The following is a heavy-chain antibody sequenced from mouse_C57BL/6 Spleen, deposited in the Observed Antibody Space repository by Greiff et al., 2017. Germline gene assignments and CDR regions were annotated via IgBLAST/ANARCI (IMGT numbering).Heavy chain of an antibody. V-gene: IGHV5-4*01. CDR2: ISDGGSYT. J-gene: IGHJ1*03. Sequence: EVHLVESGGGLVKPGGSLKLSCAASGFTFSSYAMSWVRQTTEKRLEWVATISDGGSYTYYPDNVKGRFTITRDNAKNNLYLQMRHLKSEDTARYDCARGEGVAGGWYCDVWGTGTTVTVSS. CDR3: ARGEGVAGGWYCDV. CDR1: GFTFSSYA. D-gene: IGHD1-1*01.